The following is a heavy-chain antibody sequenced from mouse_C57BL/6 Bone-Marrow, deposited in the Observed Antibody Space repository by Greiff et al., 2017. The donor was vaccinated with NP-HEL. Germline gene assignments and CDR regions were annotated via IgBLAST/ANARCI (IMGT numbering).Heavy chain of an antibody. CDR3: AKNRIYDGYYWFAY. CDR1: GFSLTSYG. V-gene: IGHV2-4*01. Sequence: VKLVESGPGLVQPSQSLSITCTVSGFSLTSYGVHWVRQPPGKGLEWLGVIWSGGSTDYNAAFISRLSISKDNSKSQVFFKMNSLQADDTAIYYCAKNRIYDGYYWFAYWGQGTLVTVSA. CDR2: IWSGGST. D-gene: IGHD2-3*01. J-gene: IGHJ3*01.